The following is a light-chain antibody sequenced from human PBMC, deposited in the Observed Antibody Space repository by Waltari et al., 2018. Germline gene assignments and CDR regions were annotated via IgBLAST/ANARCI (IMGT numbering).Light chain of an antibody. J-gene: IGKJ2*01. CDR1: QDISNY. CDR3: QQYDNLPYT. V-gene: IGKV1-33*01. Sequence: DIQMTQSPSSLSASAGDRVTITCQASQDISNYLNWYHQKPGKAPKLLIYDASNLETGVPSRFSGSGSGTDFTFTISSLQPEDIATYYCQQYDNLPYTFGQRTKLEIK. CDR2: DAS.